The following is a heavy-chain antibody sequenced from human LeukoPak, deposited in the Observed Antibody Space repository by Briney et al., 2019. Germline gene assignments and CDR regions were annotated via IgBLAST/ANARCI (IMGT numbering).Heavy chain of an antibody. J-gene: IGHJ6*02. CDR3: ARLSYYDSTGYGVYYYYGMDV. CDR1: GGSISSYA. CDR2: IIYSGSS. D-gene: IGHD3-22*01. Sequence: SETLSLTCTVSGGSISSYAWSWIRQPPGKALEWIGNIIYSGSSNYNPSLKSRVTMSVDTSKNQFSLKLSSVTAADTAVYYCARLSYYDSTGYGVYYYYGMDVWGQGTAVIVSS. V-gene: IGHV4-59*01.